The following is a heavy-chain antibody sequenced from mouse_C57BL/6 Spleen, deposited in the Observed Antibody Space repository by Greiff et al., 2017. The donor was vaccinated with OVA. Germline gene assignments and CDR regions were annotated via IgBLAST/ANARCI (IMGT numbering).Heavy chain of an antibody. CDR3: AICCYGSSYGFAY. J-gene: IGHJ3*01. CDR1: GYAFSSSW. Sequence: QVQLQQSGPELVKPGASVKISCKASGYAFSSSWMNWVKQRPGQGLEWIGRIYPGDGDTNYNQKFKGKATLTVDKSSSTAYMQLSSLTSEDSAVYYCAICCYGSSYGFAYWGQGTLVTVSA. D-gene: IGHD1-1*01. V-gene: IGHV1-82*01. CDR2: IYPGDGDT.